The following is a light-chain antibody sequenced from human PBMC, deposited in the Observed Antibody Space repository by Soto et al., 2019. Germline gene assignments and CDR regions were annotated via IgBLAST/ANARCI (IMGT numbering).Light chain of an antibody. J-gene: IGLJ3*02. CDR3: QSYDNSLSTRV. CDR1: SSNIGAGYD. V-gene: IGLV1-40*01. CDR2: GNN. Sequence: QSVLTQPPSVSGVPGQRVTISCTGSSSNIGAGYDVHWYQQLPGTAPKLLIYGNNNRPSGVPDRFSGAKSDTSASLAITGLQAEDEADYYCQSYDNSLSTRVFGGGTKVTVL.